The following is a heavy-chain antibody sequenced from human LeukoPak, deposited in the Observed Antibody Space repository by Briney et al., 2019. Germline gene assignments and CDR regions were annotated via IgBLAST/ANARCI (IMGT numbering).Heavy chain of an antibody. V-gene: IGHV4-34*01. CDR1: GGSFSGYY. J-gene: IGHJ4*02. CDR2: INHSGST. Sequence: PSETLSLTCAVYGGSFSGYYWSWIRQPPGKGLEWIGEINHSGSTNYNPSLKSRVTISVDTSKNQFSLKLSSVTAADTAVYYCARGNSYGYYYWGQGTLVTVSS. D-gene: IGHD5-18*01. CDR3: ARGNSYGYYY.